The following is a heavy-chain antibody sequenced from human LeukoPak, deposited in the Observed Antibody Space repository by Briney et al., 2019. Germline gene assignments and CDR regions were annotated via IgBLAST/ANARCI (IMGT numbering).Heavy chain of an antibody. J-gene: IGHJ4*02. Sequence: ASVKVSCKASGYTFTSCYMHWVRQAPGQGLEWMGIINPSGGSSSYAQRFQVRVTLTRDTSTSTVYMELSSLRSEDTAVYYCARDGPASGSYPHYWGQGTLVTVSS. V-gene: IGHV1-46*01. D-gene: IGHD3-10*01. CDR3: ARDGPASGSYPHY. CDR1: GYTFTSCY. CDR2: INPSGGSS.